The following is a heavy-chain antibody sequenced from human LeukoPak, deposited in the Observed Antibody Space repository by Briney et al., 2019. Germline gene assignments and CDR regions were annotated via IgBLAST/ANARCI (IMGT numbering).Heavy chain of an antibody. CDR2: ISGSGGST. Sequence: GGSLRLSCAASGFTFSSYAMNWVRQAPGKGLEWVSAISGSGGSTYYADSVKGRFTISRDNSRNTLYLQMNSLRADDTAVYYCAKSSGYDTPFNWGQGTLVTVSS. D-gene: IGHD5-12*01. V-gene: IGHV3-23*01. CDR1: GFTFSSYA. CDR3: AKSSGYDTPFN. J-gene: IGHJ4*02.